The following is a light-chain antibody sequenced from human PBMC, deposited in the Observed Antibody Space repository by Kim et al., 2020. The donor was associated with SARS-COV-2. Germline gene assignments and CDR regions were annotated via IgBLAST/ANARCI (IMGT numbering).Light chain of an antibody. CDR1: KLGDKY. Sequence: VSPGQTASITCSGDKLGDKYACWYQQKPCQSPVLVIYQDSKRPSGIPERFSGSNSGNTATLTISGTQAMDEADYYCQAWDSSTAVFGGGTQLTVL. J-gene: IGLJ2*01. CDR3: QAWDSSTAV. V-gene: IGLV3-1*01. CDR2: QDS.